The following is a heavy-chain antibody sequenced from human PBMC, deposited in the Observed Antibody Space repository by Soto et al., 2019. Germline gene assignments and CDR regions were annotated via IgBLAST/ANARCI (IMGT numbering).Heavy chain of an antibody. Sequence: EVQLVESGGGLVQPGGSLRLSCAASGFTFSDHHMDWVRQAPGKGLEWVGRTRNKANSYTTEYAASVKGRFTISRDDSKNSLYLQMNSLKTEDTAVYYCARINTGGAFDIWGQGTMVTVSS. V-gene: IGHV3-72*01. CDR2: TRNKANSYTT. CDR3: ARINTGGAFDI. D-gene: IGHD3-16*01. J-gene: IGHJ3*02. CDR1: GFTFSDHH.